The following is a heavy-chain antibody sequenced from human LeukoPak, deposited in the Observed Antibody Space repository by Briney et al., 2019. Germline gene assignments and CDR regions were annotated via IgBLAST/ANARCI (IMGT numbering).Heavy chain of an antibody. V-gene: IGHV3-23*01. J-gene: IGHJ4*02. CDR1: GFTFSSYA. CDR2: ISGDGGSA. D-gene: IGHD2-2*01. Sequence: PGGSLRLSCAASGFTFSSYAMSWVRQAPGKGLECVSVISGDGGSAHYADSVKGRFTISRDNAKNSLYLQMNSLRAEDTAVYYCARNPSAAMDYFDYWGQGTLVTVSS. CDR3: ARNPSAAMDYFDY.